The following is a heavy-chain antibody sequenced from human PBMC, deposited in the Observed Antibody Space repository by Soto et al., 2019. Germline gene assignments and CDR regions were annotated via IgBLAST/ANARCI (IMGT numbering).Heavy chain of an antibody. Sequence: QITLKESGPTLVKPTQTLTLTCTFSGFSLSTSGVGVGWIRQPPGKALEWLALIYWDDDKRYSPSLKSRLTLTKYTTKNQVVLTMTNMDPVDTATYYCAHSHGDYAADYWGQGTLVTVSS. D-gene: IGHD4-17*01. J-gene: IGHJ4*02. CDR1: GFSLSTSGVG. CDR2: IYWDDDK. CDR3: AHSHGDYAADY. V-gene: IGHV2-5*02.